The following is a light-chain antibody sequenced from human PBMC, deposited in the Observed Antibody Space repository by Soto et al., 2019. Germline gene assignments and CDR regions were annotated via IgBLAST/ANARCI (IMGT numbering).Light chain of an antibody. CDR1: QSVSSS. V-gene: IGKV3-11*01. CDR2: DAS. Sequence: ETVLTQSPATVSLSPGEGATLSCRASQSVSSSLAWYQQKPGQPPRLLIYDASNRATGIPARFSGGGSGTDFTLTISSLEPEDFAVYYCQQRGNWPRTFGQGTKV. CDR3: QQRGNWPRT. J-gene: IGKJ1*01.